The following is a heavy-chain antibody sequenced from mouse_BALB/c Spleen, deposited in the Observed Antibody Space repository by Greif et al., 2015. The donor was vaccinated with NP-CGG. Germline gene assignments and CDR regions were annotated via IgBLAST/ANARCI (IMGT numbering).Heavy chain of an antibody. CDR2: INPSNGRT. J-gene: IGHJ4*01. D-gene: IGHD2-3*01. CDR3: AIYDGYYYYAMDY. V-gene: IGHV1S81*02. CDR1: GYTFTSYW. Sequence: QVQLKQSGAELVKPGAPVKLSCKASGYTFTSYWMHWVKQRPGQGLEWIGEINPSNGRTNYNEKFKSKATLTVDKSSSTAYMQLSSLTSEDSAVYYCAIYDGYYYYAMDYWGQGTSVTVSS.